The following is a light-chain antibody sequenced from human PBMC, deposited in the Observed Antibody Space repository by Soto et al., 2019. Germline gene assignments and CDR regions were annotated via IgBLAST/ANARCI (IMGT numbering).Light chain of an antibody. V-gene: IGKV3-15*01. Sequence: EIVMTQSPATLSVSPGEKATLSCRASQSVSNNLAWYQQKPGQAPRLLIYFASTRATGIPASFSGSGSGTAFSLTISSLQSEDFAVYYCQQYNEWPLTFGGGTKVETK. J-gene: IGKJ4*01. CDR2: FAS. CDR1: QSVSNN. CDR3: QQYNEWPLT.